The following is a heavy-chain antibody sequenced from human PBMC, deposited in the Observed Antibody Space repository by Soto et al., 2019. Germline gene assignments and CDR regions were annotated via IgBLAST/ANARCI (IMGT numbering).Heavy chain of an antibody. CDR2: MNPNSGNT. V-gene: IGHV1-8*01. CDR3: ARLRRLRGAWFDP. CDR1: GYTFTSYD. Sequence: QVQLVQSGAEVKKPGASVKVSCKASGYTFTSYDINWVRQATGQGLEWMGWMNPNSGNTGYAQKFQGGVTVTRNTSISTAYMELSSLRSEDTAVYYCARLRRLRGAWFDPWGQGTLVTVSS. D-gene: IGHD4-17*01. J-gene: IGHJ5*02.